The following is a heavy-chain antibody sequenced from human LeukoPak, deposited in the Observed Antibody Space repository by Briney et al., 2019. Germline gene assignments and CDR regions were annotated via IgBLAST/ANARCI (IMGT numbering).Heavy chain of an antibody. CDR1: GGTFSSYA. CDR2: IIPIFGTA. J-gene: IGHJ3*02. Sequence: SVKVSCKASGGTFSSYAISWVRQAPGQGLEWMGRIIPIFGTANYAQKFQGRVTIATDESTSTAYMELSSLRSEDTAVYYCAVHGAGTTTFDIWGQGTMVTVSS. V-gene: IGHV1-69*05. CDR3: AVHGAGTTTFDI. D-gene: IGHD1-7*01.